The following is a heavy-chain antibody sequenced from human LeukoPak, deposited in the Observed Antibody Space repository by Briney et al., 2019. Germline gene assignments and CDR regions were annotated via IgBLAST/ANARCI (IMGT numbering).Heavy chain of an antibody. D-gene: IGHD3-22*01. V-gene: IGHV4-59*01. Sequence: SETLSLTCTVSGGSISSYFWSWIRQPPGKGLEWIGYIYYSGSTNYNPSLKSRVTISVDTSKNQFSLKVTSVTAADTAVYYCARGLYDSSGYYYLYFDYWGQGTLATVSS. J-gene: IGHJ4*02. CDR3: ARGLYDSSGYYYLYFDY. CDR1: GGSISSYF. CDR2: IYYSGST.